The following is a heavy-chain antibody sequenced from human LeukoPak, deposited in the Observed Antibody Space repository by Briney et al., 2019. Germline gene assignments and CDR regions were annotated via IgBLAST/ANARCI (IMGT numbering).Heavy chain of an antibody. D-gene: IGHD6-19*01. V-gene: IGHV3-33*01. CDR1: GFTFSSYG. CDR2: IWYDGSNK. J-gene: IGHJ4*02. Sequence: PGGSLRLSCAASGFTFSSYGMHWVRQAPGKGLEWVAVIWYDGSNKYYADSVKGRFTISRDNSKNTLYLQMNSLRAEDTAVYYSARDGSTVAFRYYFDYWGQGTLVTVSS. CDR3: ARDGSTVAFRYYFDY.